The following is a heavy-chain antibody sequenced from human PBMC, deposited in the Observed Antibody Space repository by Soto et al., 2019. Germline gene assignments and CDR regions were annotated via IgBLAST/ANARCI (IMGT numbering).Heavy chain of an antibody. V-gene: IGHV4-61*02. CDR2: IFSSGST. CDR3: AREGSYSAYNFAHGIQLWSFDF. J-gene: IGHJ4*02. Sequence: SETLSLTCTVSGGSITSPNHYWSWVRQPAGKGLEWIGRIFSSGSTSFNPSLESRVAMSVDTSKNHFSLNLSSVTAADMAVYYCAREGSYSAYNFAHGIQLWSFDFWGQGALVTVSS. D-gene: IGHD5-12*01. CDR1: GGSITSPNHY.